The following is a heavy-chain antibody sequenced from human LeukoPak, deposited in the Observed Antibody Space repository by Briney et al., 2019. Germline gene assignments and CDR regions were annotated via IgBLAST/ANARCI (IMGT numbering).Heavy chain of an antibody. J-gene: IGHJ6*03. V-gene: IGHV3-7*01. CDR2: IKHNGDDL. CDR1: GFTFSSYW. Sequence: PGGSLRLSCAASGFTFSSYWMAWARQAPGKGLEWVANIKHNGDDLNYVDSVEGRFTISRDNAQNSLYLHMTSLRAEDTAVYFCARGHCNAKAYYYHMNVWGKGTTVTVSS. D-gene: IGHD2-21*02. CDR3: ARGHCNAKAYYYHMNV.